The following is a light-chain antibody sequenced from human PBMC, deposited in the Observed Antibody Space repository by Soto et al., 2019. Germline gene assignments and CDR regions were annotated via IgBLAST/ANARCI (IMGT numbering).Light chain of an antibody. Sequence: EIVLTQSPATLSLSLGDSATLSCRASQSFILSLAWYHIRPCQPPRLPIYGASTRATDIPARFSGSGSGTDFTLTISCLQSEDFATYYCQQYYSFPWTFGQGTRWIS. V-gene: IGKV3-15*01. CDR1: QSFILS. CDR2: GAS. J-gene: IGKJ1*01. CDR3: QQYYSFPWT.